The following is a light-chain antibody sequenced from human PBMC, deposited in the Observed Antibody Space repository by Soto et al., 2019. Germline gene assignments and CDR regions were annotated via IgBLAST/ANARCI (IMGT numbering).Light chain of an antibody. V-gene: IGKV3-20*01. CDR1: QSVSNNY. J-gene: IGKJ1*01. CDR3: QQYGSSGT. Sequence: IALTQSPGALSLSPGERATLSCRASQSVSNNYLAWYQQKPGQAPRLLIYGASNRATGIPDRFSSSGSGTDFTLTISRLEPEDFAVYYCQQYGSSGTFGQGTKVDIK. CDR2: GAS.